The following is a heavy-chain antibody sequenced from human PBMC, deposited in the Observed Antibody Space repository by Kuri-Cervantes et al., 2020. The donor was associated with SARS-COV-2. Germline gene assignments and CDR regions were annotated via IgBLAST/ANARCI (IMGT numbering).Heavy chain of an antibody. J-gene: IGHJ4*02. CDR1: GGSISSHY. CDR2: VYSSGST. Sequence: GSLRLSCTVSGGSISSHYWSWIRQPPGKGLEWIGFVYSSGSTNYCPALKSRVTMSVDTSKNQFSLKLTSVTAADTAVYYCTRAGYDNSGYYYSFDFWGQGTLVTVSS. V-gene: IGHV4-59*11. CDR3: TRAGYDNSGYYYSFDF. D-gene: IGHD3-22*01.